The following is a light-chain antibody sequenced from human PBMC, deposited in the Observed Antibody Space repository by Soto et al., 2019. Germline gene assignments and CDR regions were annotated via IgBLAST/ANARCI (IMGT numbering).Light chain of an antibody. J-gene: IGKJ2*01. V-gene: IGKV1-39*01. CDR3: QQSYSSPYT. CDR1: QSISSC. CDR2: AAS. Sequence: DIQMTQSPSSLSASVGDRVTITCRASQSISSCLNWYQQKPGKAPNLLIYAASSLQSGVPSRFSGSGSGTDFTLTISSLQPEDFATVYCQQSYSSPYTFGQGTKLEIK.